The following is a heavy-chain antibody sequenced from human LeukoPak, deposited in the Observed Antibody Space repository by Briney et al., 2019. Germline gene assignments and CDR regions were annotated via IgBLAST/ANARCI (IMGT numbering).Heavy chain of an antibody. CDR2: IWYDGSNK. V-gene: IGHV3-33*01. Sequence: GSLRLSCAASGFTFSSYGMHWVRQAPGEGLGWVAVIWYDGSNKYYADSVKGRFTISRDDSKNTLYLQMNSLRAEDTAVYYCARSIAAAGPLDYWGQGTLVTVSS. D-gene: IGHD6-13*01. CDR1: GFTFSSYG. CDR3: ARSIAAAGPLDY. J-gene: IGHJ4*02.